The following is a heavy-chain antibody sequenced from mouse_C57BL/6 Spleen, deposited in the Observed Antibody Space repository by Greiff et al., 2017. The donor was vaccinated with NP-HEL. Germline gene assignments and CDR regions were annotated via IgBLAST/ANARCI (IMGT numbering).Heavy chain of an antibody. Sequence: EVKLMESGPELVKPGASVKISCKASGYSFTDYNMNWVKQSNGKSLEWICVINPNYGTTSYNQKFKGKATLTVDQSSSTAYMQLNSLTSEDSAVYYCPRGDGYPWFADWGQGTLVTVSA. CDR3: PRGDGYPWFAD. J-gene: IGHJ3*01. V-gene: IGHV1-39*01. CDR1: GYSFTDYN. CDR2: INPNYGTT. D-gene: IGHD2-3*01.